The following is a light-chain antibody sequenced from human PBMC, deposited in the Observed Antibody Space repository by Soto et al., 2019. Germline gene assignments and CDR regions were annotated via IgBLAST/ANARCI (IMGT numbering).Light chain of an antibody. J-gene: IGLJ7*01. CDR1: SSDVGGYNY. V-gene: IGLV2-14*01. Sequence: QSALTQPASVSGSPGQSITISCTGTSSDVGGYNYVSWYQQYPGKAPKLMIYDVSNRPSGVSNRFSGSKSGNTASLTISGLQAEDEADYYCSSYTSSSTHAVFGGGTQLTVL. CDR3: SSYTSSSTHAV. CDR2: DVS.